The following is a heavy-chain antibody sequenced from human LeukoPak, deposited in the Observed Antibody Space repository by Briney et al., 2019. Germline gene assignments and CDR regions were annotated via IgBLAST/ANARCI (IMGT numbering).Heavy chain of an antibody. CDR3: AKVREGVDIVGAFDI. Sequence: QPGGSLRLSCTASGFTFSNYGMHWVRQAPGKGLEWVAIISYDGSNKYYADSVKGRFTISRDNSKNTLYLQMNSLRAEDTAVYYCAKVREGVDIVGAFDIWGQGTMVTVSS. V-gene: IGHV3-30*18. J-gene: IGHJ3*02. CDR1: GFTFSNYG. D-gene: IGHD5-12*01. CDR2: ISYDGSNK.